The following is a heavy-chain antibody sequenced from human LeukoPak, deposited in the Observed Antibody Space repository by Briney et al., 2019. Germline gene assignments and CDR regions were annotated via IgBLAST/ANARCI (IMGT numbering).Heavy chain of an antibody. V-gene: IGHV4-34*01. CDR3: ARSDYGDFFDY. J-gene: IGHJ4*02. D-gene: IGHD4-17*01. CDR2: INHSGST. CDR1: GGSFSGYY. Sequence: SETLSLTCAVYGGSFSGYYWSWIRQPPGKGLEWIGEINHSGSTNYNPSLKSRVTISVDTSKNQFSLKLSSVTAADTTVYYCARSDYGDFFDYWGQGTLVTVSS.